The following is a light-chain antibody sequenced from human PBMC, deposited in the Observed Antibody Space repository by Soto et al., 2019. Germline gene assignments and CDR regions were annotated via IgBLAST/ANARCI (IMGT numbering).Light chain of an antibody. CDR1: SGHSSYA. Sequence: QLVLTQSPSASASLGPSVKLTCTLSSGHSSYAIAWHQQQPEKGPRYLMKVNSDGSHSKGDGIPDRFSGSSSGAERYLTISSLQSEDEADYYCQTWGTGIQVFGGGTKLTVL. CDR3: QTWGTGIQV. CDR2: VNSDGSH. V-gene: IGLV4-69*01. J-gene: IGLJ3*02.